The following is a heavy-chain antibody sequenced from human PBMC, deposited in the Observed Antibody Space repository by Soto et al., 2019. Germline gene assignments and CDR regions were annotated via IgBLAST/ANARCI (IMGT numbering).Heavy chain of an antibody. V-gene: IGHV4-30-2*01. D-gene: IGHD2-15*01. CDR1: GGSISSGGYS. Sequence: SETLSLTCAVSGGSISSGGYSWSWIRQPPGKGLEWIGYIYHSGSTYYNPSLKSRVTISVDRSKNQFSLKLSSVTAADTAVYYCARTELGYCSGGSCSKAWFDPWGQGTLVTV. CDR2: IYHSGST. J-gene: IGHJ5*02. CDR3: ARTELGYCSGGSCSKAWFDP.